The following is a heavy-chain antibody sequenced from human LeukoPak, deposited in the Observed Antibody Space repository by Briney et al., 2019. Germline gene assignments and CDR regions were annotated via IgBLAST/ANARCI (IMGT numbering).Heavy chain of an antibody. V-gene: IGHV3-7*01. D-gene: IGHD7-27*01. CDR2: IKPDGTET. J-gene: IGHJ4*02. CDR3: ASLEYWGGPDY. CDR1: GFTFSSYG. Sequence: HPGGSLRLSCAASGFTFSSYGMHWVRQAPGKGPEWVACIKPDGTETHYVDSVKGRFTISRDNARNSLHLQMNSLRAEDTAVYYCASLEYWGGPDYWGQGTLVTVSS.